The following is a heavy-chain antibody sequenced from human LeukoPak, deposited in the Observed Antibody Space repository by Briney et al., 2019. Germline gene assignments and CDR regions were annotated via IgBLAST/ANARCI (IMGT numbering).Heavy chain of an antibody. CDR3: ARADKPKQWLVRV. Sequence: SETLSLTCTVSGGSINNYHWSWIRQPAGKGLEWIGRIYNSGSTSYNPSLKSRVTISVDTSKNQFSLKLSSVTAADTAVYYCARADKPKQWLVRVWGQGTLVTVSS. J-gene: IGHJ4*02. V-gene: IGHV4-4*07. D-gene: IGHD6-19*01. CDR1: GGSINNYH. CDR2: IYNSGST.